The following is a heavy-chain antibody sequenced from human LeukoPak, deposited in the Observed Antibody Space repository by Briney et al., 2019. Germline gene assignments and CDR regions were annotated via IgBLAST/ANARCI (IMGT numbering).Heavy chain of an antibody. Sequence: GGSLRLSCAASALTVSSNYMSWVRQAPGKGLEWVSVVFSGGTTYYADSVKGRFTISRDNSKNTLYLQMNSLRAEDTAVYYCARGSRSPSGTYHYYFDYWGQGTLVTVSS. CDR3: ARGSRSPSGTYHYYFDY. CDR2: VFSGGTT. V-gene: IGHV3-53*01. J-gene: IGHJ4*02. CDR1: ALTVSSNY. D-gene: IGHD1-26*01.